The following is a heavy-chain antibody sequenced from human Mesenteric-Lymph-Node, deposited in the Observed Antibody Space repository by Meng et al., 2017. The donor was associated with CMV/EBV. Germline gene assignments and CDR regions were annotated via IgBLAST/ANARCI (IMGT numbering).Heavy chain of an antibody. J-gene: IGHJ4*02. V-gene: IGHV3-48*03. CDR2: ISSSGSPV. Sequence: GESLKISCADSGFTFRSYDMNWVRQAPGKGLEWVSYISSSGSPVYYADSVKGRFTVSRDNAKNTVYLQMNSLTVEDAAVYYCGDFEAGWGQGTLVTVSS. CDR3: GDFEAG. D-gene: IGHD3-3*01. CDR1: GFTFRSYD.